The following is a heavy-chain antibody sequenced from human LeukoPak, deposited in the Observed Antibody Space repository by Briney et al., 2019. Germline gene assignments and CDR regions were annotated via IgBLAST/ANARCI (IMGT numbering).Heavy chain of an antibody. CDR1: GYTLTELS. J-gene: IGHJ6*02. D-gene: IGHD3-16*01. Sequence: ASVKVSCKVSGYTLTELSMHWVRQAPGKGLEWMGGFDPEDGETIYAQKFQGRVTMTEDTSTDTAYMGLSSLRSEDTAVYYCATLSYVWEPRNYYYYGMDVWGQGTTVTVSS. CDR3: ATLSYVWEPRNYYYYGMDV. V-gene: IGHV1-24*01. CDR2: FDPEDGET.